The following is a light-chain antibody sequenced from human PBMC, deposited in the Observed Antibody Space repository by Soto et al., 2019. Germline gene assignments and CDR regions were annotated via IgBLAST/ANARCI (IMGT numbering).Light chain of an antibody. Sequence: QAVLTQSPSASASPGASGKRTGTLSSGHSDYAIAWHQQQPEKGPRYLMKVTSDGSHTKGDGIPDRFSGSSSGADRYLTISSLRCDDEADYYCQAWGTGGVFGGGTKVTVL. J-gene: IGLJ3*02. CDR1: SGHSDYA. V-gene: IGLV4-69*01. CDR2: VTSDGSH. CDR3: QAWGTGGV.